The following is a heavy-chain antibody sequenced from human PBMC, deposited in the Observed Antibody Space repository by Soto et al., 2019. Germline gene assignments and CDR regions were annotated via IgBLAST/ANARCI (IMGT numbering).Heavy chain of an antibody. D-gene: IGHD3-3*01. V-gene: IGHV4-59*08. CDR1: GDSISGYY. J-gene: IGHJ4*02. CDR3: ARIERGYFVY. Sequence: VQLQESGPGLVKPSETLSLICTVSGDSISGYYWTWIRQPPGKGLEWIGDVFYSGSTTYNPSRKSGVTISVDTAKNHFSLKLRSVTAADTAVYFCARIERGYFVYWGQGTLLTVSS. CDR2: VFYSGST.